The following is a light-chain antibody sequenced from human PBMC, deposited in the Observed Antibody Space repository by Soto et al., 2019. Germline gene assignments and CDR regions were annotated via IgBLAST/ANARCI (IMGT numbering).Light chain of an antibody. CDR3: SSYAGRITLV. V-gene: IGLV2-23*01. CDR2: DDN. J-gene: IGLJ2*01. CDR1: RSDVGGYNL. Sequence: QSGLTQTASVSGSPGQSITMSCTGSRSDVGGYNLVSWYQQHPGKAPKLLISDDNKRPSGVSDRFSGSKSGNTASLTISGLQAEDEGDYYCSSYAGRITLVFGGGTKRTVL.